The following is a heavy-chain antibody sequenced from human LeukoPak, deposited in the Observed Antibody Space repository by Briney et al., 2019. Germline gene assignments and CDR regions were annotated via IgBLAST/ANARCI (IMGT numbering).Heavy chain of an antibody. CDR3: AKTIWDSRGYYYDY. CDR1: GWSFNDYY. J-gene: IGHJ4*02. CDR2: ISGSSVDI. D-gene: IGHD3-22*01. Sequence: PSETLSLTCAVYGWSFNDYYWNWVRQAPGEGLEWISVISGSSVDIAYAEYVKGRFTISRDNSRNTLYLQMNSLRAEDTAVYYCAKTIWDSRGYYYDYWGQGTLVTVSS. V-gene: IGHV3-23*01.